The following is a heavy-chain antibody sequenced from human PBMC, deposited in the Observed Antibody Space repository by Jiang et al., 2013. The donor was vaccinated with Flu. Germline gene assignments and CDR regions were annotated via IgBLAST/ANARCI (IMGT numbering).Heavy chain of an antibody. CDR1: GGSIGSSTYY. J-gene: IGHJ5*02. Sequence: GLVKPSETLSLTCTVSGGSIGSSTYYWGWIRQPPGKGLEWIGSVSYSGSTYYNPSLKSRVTISVDTSKNQFSLKLSSVTAADTALYFCARHLGWFDPWGQGTLVTVSS. V-gene: IGHV4-39*07. CDR2: VSYSGST. CDR3: ARHLGWFDP.